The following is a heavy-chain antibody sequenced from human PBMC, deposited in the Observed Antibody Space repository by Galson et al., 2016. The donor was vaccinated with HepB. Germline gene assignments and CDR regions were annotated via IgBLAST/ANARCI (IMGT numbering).Heavy chain of an antibody. Sequence: SLRLSCAASGFTVNRNYMTWVRQAPGKGLEWVSVIYSADTGGTTKYADSVKGRFTISRHNSKNTLYLQMNSLRHEDTAEYYCARAYDFWSGRYYYALDVWGQGTTVTVS. CDR1: GFTVNRNY. J-gene: IGHJ6*02. CDR3: ARAYDFWSGRYYYALDV. V-gene: IGHV3-53*04. CDR2: IYSADTGGTT. D-gene: IGHD3-3*01.